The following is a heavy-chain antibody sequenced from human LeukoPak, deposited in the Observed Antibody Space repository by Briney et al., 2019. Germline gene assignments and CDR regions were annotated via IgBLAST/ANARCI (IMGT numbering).Heavy chain of an antibody. J-gene: IGHJ6*03. V-gene: IGHV3-21*01. Sequence: GGSLRLSCVASGFTFSSFSMNWVRQAPGKGLEWVSSISSSSSYIYYADSVKGRFTISRDNAKNSLYLQMNSLRAEDTAVYYCARKSGSTIFGVVNYMDVWGKGTTVTVSS. CDR1: GFTFSSFS. D-gene: IGHD3-3*01. CDR3: ARKSGSTIFGVVNYMDV. CDR2: ISSSSSYI.